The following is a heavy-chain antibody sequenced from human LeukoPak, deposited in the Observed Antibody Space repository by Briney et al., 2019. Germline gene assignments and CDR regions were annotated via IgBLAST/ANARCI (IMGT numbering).Heavy chain of an antibody. Sequence: SETLSLTCTVSGGSISSGGYYWSWIRQHPGKGLEWIGYIYYSGSTYYNPSLKGRVTISVDTSKNQFSLKLSSVTAADTAVYYCARAAAAYDFWSGYYHYFDYWGQGTLVTVSS. V-gene: IGHV4-31*03. J-gene: IGHJ4*02. D-gene: IGHD3-3*01. CDR1: GGSISSGGYY. CDR2: IYYSGST. CDR3: ARAAAAYDFWSGYYHYFDY.